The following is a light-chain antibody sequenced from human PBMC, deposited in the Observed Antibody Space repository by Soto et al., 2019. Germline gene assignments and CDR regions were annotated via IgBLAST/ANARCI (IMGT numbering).Light chain of an antibody. CDR2: KAS. CDR3: QHYNSYSEA. V-gene: IGKV1-5*03. J-gene: IGKJ1*01. Sequence: DIQMTQSPSTLSGSVGDRVTITCRASQTISSWLAWYQQKPGKAPKLLIYKASTLKSGVPSRFSGSGSGTESTLTISSLQPDDFATYYCQHYNSYSEAFDQGTKVDIK. CDR1: QTISSW.